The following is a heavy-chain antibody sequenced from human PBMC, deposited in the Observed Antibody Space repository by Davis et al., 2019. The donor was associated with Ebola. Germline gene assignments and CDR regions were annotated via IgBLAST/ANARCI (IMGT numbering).Heavy chain of an antibody. CDR3: ATEISHYGSGSFYGLDV. CDR1: GFALSEIS. J-gene: IGHJ6*02. Sequence: ASVKVSCKLSGFALSEISIHWVRQAPGKGLEWMGGLEPEDGRRIYAQKFQGRLTMTEDTSTDTAYMKLSSLRFEDTAVYYCATEISHYGSGSFYGLDVWGQGTTVIVS. CDR2: LEPEDGRR. D-gene: IGHD3-10*01. V-gene: IGHV1-24*01.